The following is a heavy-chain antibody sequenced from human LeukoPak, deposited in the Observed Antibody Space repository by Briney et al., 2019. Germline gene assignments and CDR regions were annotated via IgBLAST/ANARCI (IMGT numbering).Heavy chain of an antibody. CDR3: ARDEAYQLLL. V-gene: IGHV3-74*01. J-gene: IGHJ4*02. CDR2: INGDGSST. D-gene: IGHD2-2*01. CDR1: GFTFRTYW. Sequence: GGSLRLSCAASGFTFRTYWMHWVRQAPGKGLVWVTRINGDGSSTNYADSVKGRFTISRDNGKNMVYLQMNSLRDEDTAVYYCARDEAYQLLLWGQGTLVTVSS.